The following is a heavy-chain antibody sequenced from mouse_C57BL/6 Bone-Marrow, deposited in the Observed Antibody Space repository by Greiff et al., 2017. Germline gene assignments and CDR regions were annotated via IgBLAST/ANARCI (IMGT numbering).Heavy chain of an antibody. CDR1: GYTFTSYW. CDR3: ARLAAMDY. CDR2: IDPSDSYT. V-gene: IGHV1-69*01. Sequence: VQLQQPGAELVMPGASVKLSCKASGYTFTSYWMHWVKQRPGQGLEWIGEIDPSDSYTNYNQKFKGKSTLTVDKSSSPAYMQLSSLTSEDSAVYYCARLAAMDYWGQGTSVTVSS. J-gene: IGHJ4*01.